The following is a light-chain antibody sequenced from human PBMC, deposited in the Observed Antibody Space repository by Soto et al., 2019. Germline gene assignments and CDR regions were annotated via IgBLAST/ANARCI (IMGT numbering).Light chain of an antibody. CDR2: GAS. V-gene: IGKV3-15*01. CDR1: QSVSSD. J-gene: IGKJ2*01. CDR3: QQYDNWSYT. Sequence: ETVMTQSPATLSVSPGERATLSCKASQSVSSDLAWYQQKPGQAPRLLIYGASTRATGVPARFSGGGSGTEFTLTISSMPSEDFEVHPYQQYDNWSYTFSGGTKL.